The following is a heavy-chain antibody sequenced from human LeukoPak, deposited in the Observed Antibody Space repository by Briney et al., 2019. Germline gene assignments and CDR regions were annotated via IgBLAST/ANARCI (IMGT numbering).Heavy chain of an antibody. CDR1: GFTFSNYW. CDR3: AKSGYNRFDY. CDR2: IKQDGSEK. Sequence: GGSLRLSCAASGFTFSNYWMTWVRQAPGKGLEWVATIKQDGSEKYYVDSVKGRFTISRDNAKNSLYLQMNSLRAEDTAVYYCAKSGYNRFDYWGQGTLVTVSS. V-gene: IGHV3-7*03. D-gene: IGHD5-24*01. J-gene: IGHJ4*02.